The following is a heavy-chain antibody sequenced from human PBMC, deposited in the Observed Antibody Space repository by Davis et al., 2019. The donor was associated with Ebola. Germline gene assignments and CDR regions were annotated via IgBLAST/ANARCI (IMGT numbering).Heavy chain of an antibody. CDR2: IRGSGGNT. Sequence: GESLKISCADSAITFSSYAMTWVRQAPGKGLEWVSAIRGSGGNTYYADSVKGRFTISRDNSKKTMYLQMNSLRGEDTAVYYCARSGLSFGVVKYHYGMDAWGKGTTVTVSS. D-gene: IGHD3-3*01. CDR1: AITFSSYA. J-gene: IGHJ6*04. CDR3: ARSGLSFGVVKYHYGMDA. V-gene: IGHV3-23*01.